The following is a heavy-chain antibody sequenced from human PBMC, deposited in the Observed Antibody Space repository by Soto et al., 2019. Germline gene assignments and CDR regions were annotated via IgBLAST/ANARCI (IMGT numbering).Heavy chain of an antibody. CDR1: GYTFTSYY. J-gene: IGHJ3*02. V-gene: IGHV1-46*01. D-gene: IGHD1-26*01. CDR3: ARDRDPIVGATRPDACDI. Sequence: QVQLVQSGAEVKKPGASVKVSCKASGYTFTSYYMHWVRQAPGQGLEWMGIINPSGGSTSYAQKFKGRVTMTRDTSTSTVYMELSSLRSEDTAVYYCARDRDPIVGATRPDACDIWGQGTMVTVSS. CDR2: INPSGGST.